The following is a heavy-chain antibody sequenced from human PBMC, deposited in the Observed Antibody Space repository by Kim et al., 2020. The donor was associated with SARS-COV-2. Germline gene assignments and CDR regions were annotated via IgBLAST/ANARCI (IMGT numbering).Heavy chain of an antibody. CDR2: ISYDGSNK. CDR3: ARGPNVYGSGSYYNFYYYYGMDV. Sequence: GGSLRLSCAASGFTFSSYAMHWVRHAPGKGLEWVAVISYDGSNKYYADSVKGRFTISRDNSKNTLYLQMNSLRAEDTAVYYCARGPNVYGSGSYYNFYYYYGMDVWGQGTTVTVSS. V-gene: IGHV3-30*04. D-gene: IGHD3-10*01. J-gene: IGHJ6*02. CDR1: GFTFSSYA.